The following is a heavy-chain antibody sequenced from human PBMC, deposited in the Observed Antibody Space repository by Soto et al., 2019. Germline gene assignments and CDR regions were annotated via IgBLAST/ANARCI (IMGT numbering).Heavy chain of an antibody. V-gene: IGHV3-30-3*01. CDR3: ARSRSGAVPDSFGY. CDR2: ISRDGSVQ. CDR1: GFMFNRYA. J-gene: IGHJ4*02. Sequence: QVQLVESGGRVVQPGRSLRLSCVASGFMFNRYAIHWVRQTPGKGLEWVAVISRDGSVQYYADSVRGRFIISRDMSKDTVYLEMNSLRVEDTAVFYCARSRSGAVPDSFGYWGQGTLVTVSS. D-gene: IGHD3-3*01.